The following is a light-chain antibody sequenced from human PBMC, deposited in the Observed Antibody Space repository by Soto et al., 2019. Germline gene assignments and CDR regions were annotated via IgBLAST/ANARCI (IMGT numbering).Light chain of an antibody. J-gene: IGLJ1*01. CDR1: SSDVGGYNY. Sequence: QSALTQPASVSGSPGQSITISCTGTSSDVGGYNYVSWYQQHPGKAPKLMIYEVSNRPSGVSKRFAGSKSGNTASLTISGRQAEDEADYYCSSYTSSSIDYVFGPGTKLTVL. V-gene: IGLV2-14*01. CDR3: SSYTSSSIDYV. CDR2: EVS.